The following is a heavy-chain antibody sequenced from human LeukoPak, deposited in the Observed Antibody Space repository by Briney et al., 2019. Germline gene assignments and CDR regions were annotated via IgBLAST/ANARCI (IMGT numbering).Heavy chain of an antibody. CDR3: ARGRLADYSYGHDPFDY. CDR2: INPSGGST. Sequence: GASVKVSCKASGYTFTSYYMHWVRQAPGQGLEWMGIINPSGGSTSYAQKFQGRVTMTRDMSTSTVYMELSSLRSEDTAVYYCARGRLADYSYGHDPFDYWGQGTLVTVSS. D-gene: IGHD5-18*01. J-gene: IGHJ4*02. V-gene: IGHV1-46*01. CDR1: GYTFTSYY.